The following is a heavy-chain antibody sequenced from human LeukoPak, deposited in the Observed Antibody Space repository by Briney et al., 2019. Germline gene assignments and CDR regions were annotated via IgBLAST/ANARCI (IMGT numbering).Heavy chain of an antibody. CDR1: GGSISSSY. D-gene: IGHD6-13*01. V-gene: IGHV4-59*01. CDR2: IYYSGST. J-gene: IGHJ4*02. Sequence: SETLSLTCTVSGGSISSSYWSWIRQPPGKGLEWIGYIYYSGSTNYNPSLKSRVTISVDTSKNQFSLKLSSVTAADTAVYYCARGIAAAGTEGGDYWGQGTLVTVSS. CDR3: ARGIAAAGTEGGDY.